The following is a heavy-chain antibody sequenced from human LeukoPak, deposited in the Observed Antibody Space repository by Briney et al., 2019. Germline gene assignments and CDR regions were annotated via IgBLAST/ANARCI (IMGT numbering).Heavy chain of an antibody. D-gene: IGHD6-13*01. V-gene: IGHV1-3*01. CDR2: INAGNGNT. CDR3: ARVGVAAADYYYYGMDV. J-gene: IGHJ6*02. Sequence: ASVKVSCKASGGTFSSYAISWVRQAPGQRLEWMGWINAGNGNTKYSQKFQGRVTITRDTSASTAYMELSSLRSEDTAVYYCARVGVAAADYYYYGMDVWGQGTTVTVSS. CDR1: GGTFSSYA.